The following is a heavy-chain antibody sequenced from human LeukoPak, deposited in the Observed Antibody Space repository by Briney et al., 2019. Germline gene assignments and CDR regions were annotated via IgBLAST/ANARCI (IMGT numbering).Heavy chain of an antibody. CDR2: IYYSGST. Sequence: PSETLSLTCTVSGGSISSSSYYWGWIRQPPGKGPEWIGSIYYSGSTYYNPSLKSRVTISVDTSKNQFSLKLSSVIAADTAVYYCARHTGGYSYGYLSTGFDYWGQGTLVTVSS. J-gene: IGHJ4*02. CDR3: ARHTGGYSYGYLSTGFDY. D-gene: IGHD5-18*01. V-gene: IGHV4-39*01. CDR1: GGSISSSSYY.